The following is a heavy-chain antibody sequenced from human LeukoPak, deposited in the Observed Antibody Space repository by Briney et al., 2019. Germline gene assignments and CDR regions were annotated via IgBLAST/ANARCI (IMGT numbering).Heavy chain of an antibody. V-gene: IGHV4-39*07. CDR1: SGSISTSNYY. CDR3: ARDIYRAVAGTGAFDI. D-gene: IGHD6-19*01. CDR2: IFYSGST. Sequence: PSETLSLTCTVSSGSISTSNYYWGWVRQPPGKALEWIGNIFYSGSTYYSPSLKSRVTISLDTSRNQFSLKLSSVTAADTAVYYCARDIYRAVAGTGAFDIWGQGTMVTVSS. J-gene: IGHJ3*02.